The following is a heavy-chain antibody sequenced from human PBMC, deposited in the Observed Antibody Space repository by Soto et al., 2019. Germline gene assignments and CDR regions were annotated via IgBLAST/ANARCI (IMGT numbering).Heavy chain of an antibody. J-gene: IGHJ6*02. D-gene: IGHD5-18*01. CDR3: AKAIEARTAMGRYYYYYGMDV. CDR1: GLTFSSYG. V-gene: IGHV3-30*18. CDR2: ISYDGSNK. Sequence: QVQLVESGGGVVQPGRSLRLSCAASGLTFSSYGMHWVRQAPGKGLEWVAVISYDGSNKYYADSVKGRFTISRDNSKNTLYLQMNSLRAEDTAVYYCAKAIEARTAMGRYYYYYGMDVWGQGTTVTVSS.